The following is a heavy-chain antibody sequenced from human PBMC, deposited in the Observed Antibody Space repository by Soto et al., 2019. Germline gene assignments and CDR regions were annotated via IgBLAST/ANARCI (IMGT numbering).Heavy chain of an antibody. CDR2: IIPISGAA. D-gene: IGHD1-7*01. J-gene: IGHJ4*02. CDR1: GGTFSNYV. CDR3: ARDMTRTVVPYFDF. Sequence: QVQLVQSGAEVKKPGSSVKVSCKASGGTFSNYVVNWVRQAPGQGLEWVGRIIPISGAANYAQKFQGRVTITADKSKSTSYMELSSMRSEDTAVYYCARDMTRTVVPYFDFWGQGTLVTVSS. V-gene: IGHV1-69*06.